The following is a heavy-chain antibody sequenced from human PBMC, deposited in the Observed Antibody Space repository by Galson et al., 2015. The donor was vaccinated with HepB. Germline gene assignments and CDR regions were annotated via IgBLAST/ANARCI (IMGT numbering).Heavy chain of an antibody. V-gene: IGHV1-8*01. CDR2: MSPKSGDT. Sequence: PVKVSCKASGYSFTSYGIHWVRQVTGQGLEWMGWMSPKSGDTGYAQKFQGRVTMTRDTSMCTAFREMRSLTTEDTAVYYYAKGDCDYPESFDFWCQGTMVIVSS. CDR1: GYSFTSYG. J-gene: IGHJ3*01. D-gene: IGHD4-17*01. CDR3: AKGDCDYPESFDF.